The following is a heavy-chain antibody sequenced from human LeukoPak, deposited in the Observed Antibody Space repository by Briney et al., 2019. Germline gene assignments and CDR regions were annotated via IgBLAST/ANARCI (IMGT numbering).Heavy chain of an antibody. CDR1: GFTFSSYE. Sequence: PGGSLRLSCAASGFTFSSYEMNWVRHAPGKGLVWISRINSDGSTTNYADSVNGRFTISRDNAKNTLYLQMNSLRAEDTAVYYCWVPATAGEADYWGQGTLVTVSS. J-gene: IGHJ4*02. V-gene: IGHV3-74*01. D-gene: IGHD2-2*01. CDR2: INSDGSTT. CDR3: WVPATAGEADY.